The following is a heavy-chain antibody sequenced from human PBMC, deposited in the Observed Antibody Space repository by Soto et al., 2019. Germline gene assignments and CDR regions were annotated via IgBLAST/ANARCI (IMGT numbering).Heavy chain of an antibody. D-gene: IGHD6-13*01. CDR1: RNTFRTYS. CDR3: AREVNLIAAAGTSDYYYGMDV. J-gene: IGHJ6*02. CDR2: IIPILGKP. V-gene: IGHV1-69*06. Sequence: SVKVSCKTSRNTFRTYSVNWVRQAPGQGLEWMGGIIPILGKPNYAQNFQGRVTITADTSTSTVYMELSSLRSEDTAVYYCAREVNLIAAAGTSDYYYGMDVWGQGTTVTVSS.